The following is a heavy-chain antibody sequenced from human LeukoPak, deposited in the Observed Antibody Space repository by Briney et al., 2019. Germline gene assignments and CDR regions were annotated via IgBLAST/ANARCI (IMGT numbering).Heavy chain of an antibody. Sequence: PSETLSLTCAVYGGSFSGYYWSWIRQPPGKGLEWIGEINHSGSTNYNPSLKSRVTISVDTSKNQFSLKLSSVTAADTAVYYCARGPQQLVPRGWFDPWGQGTLVTVSS. D-gene: IGHD6-13*01. J-gene: IGHJ5*02. V-gene: IGHV4-34*01. CDR2: INHSGST. CDR3: ARGPQQLVPRGWFDP. CDR1: GGSFSGYY.